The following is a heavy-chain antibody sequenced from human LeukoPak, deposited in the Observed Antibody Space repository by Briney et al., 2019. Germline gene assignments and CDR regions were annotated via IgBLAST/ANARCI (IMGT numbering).Heavy chain of an antibody. J-gene: IGHJ4*02. V-gene: IGHV4-39*02. Sequence: SETLSLTCTVSGDSISRSTYYWAWIRQPPGKGLEWIGSVYYGRSPYFNPSLESRATISVDTSKNHFSLKMSSVTAADTAVYYCARLETGDGYNHDYWGQGTLVTVSS. CDR1: GDSISRSTYY. CDR2: VYYGRSP. D-gene: IGHD5-24*01. CDR3: ARLETGDGYNHDY.